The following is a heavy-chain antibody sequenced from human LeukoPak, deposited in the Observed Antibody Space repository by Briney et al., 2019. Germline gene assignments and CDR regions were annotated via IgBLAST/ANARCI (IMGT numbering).Heavy chain of an antibody. CDR1: GGSISSGSYY. CDR3: ASGVRCSSTSCFNGQYYYYYMDV. D-gene: IGHD2-2*01. J-gene: IGHJ6*03. V-gene: IGHV4-61*02. CDR2: IYTSGST. Sequence: SETLSLTCTVSGGSISSGSYYWRWIGQPAGKGLEWIGRIYTSGSTNYNPSLKSRVTISVDTSKNQFSLKLSSVTAADTAVYYCASGVRCSSTSCFNGQYYYYYMDVWGKGTTVTVSS.